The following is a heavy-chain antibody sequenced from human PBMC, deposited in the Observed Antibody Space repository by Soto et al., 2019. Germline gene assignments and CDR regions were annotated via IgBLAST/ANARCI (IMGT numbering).Heavy chain of an antibody. CDR2: ISWNSATL. D-gene: IGHD3-22*01. Sequence: GGSLRLSCVGSGFIFEDFAMKWVRQVPGKGIEWASGISWNSATLAYADSVRGRFIVSRDNAKNILYLQMNSLRAEDAALYYCAKDVGSYYYDTSAYLYDYWGQGTLVTVSS. CDR3: AKDVGSYYYDTSAYLYDY. CDR1: GFIFEDFA. J-gene: IGHJ4*02. V-gene: IGHV3-9*01.